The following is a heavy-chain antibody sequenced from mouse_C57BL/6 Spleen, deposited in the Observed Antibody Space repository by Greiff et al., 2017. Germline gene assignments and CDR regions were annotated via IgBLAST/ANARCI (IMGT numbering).Heavy chain of an antibody. CDR2: IDPENGDT. D-gene: IGHD2-5*01. J-gene: IGHJ2*01. CDR3: TVAYYSNDY. Sequence: EVKLMESGAELVRPGASVKLSCTASGFNIKDDYMHWVKQRPEQGLEWIGWIDPENGDTEYASKFQGKATITADTSSNTAYLQLSSLTSEDTAVYYCTVAYYSNDYWGQGTTLTVSS. CDR1: GFNIKDDY. V-gene: IGHV14-4*01.